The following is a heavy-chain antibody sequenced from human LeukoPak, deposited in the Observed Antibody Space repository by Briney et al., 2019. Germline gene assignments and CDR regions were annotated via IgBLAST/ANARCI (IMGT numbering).Heavy chain of an antibody. V-gene: IGHV4-34*01. CDR2: INHSGST. CDR1: GGSFSGYY. Sequence: SEALSLTCAVYGGSFSGYYWSWLRQPPGKGLEWIGEINHSGSTNYNPSLKSRVTISVDTSKNQFSLKLSSVTAADTAVYYCARGTARYCSGGSCYRPAPLDYWGQGTLVTVSS. CDR3: ARGTARYCSGGSCYRPAPLDY. J-gene: IGHJ4*02. D-gene: IGHD2-15*01.